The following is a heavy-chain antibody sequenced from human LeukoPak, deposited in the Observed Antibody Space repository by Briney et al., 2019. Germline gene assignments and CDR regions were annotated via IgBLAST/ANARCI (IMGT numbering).Heavy chain of an antibody. Sequence: SQTLSLTCAISGDSVSSSSAARNRIRQSPSRGLEWLGRTYNRSKWYNDYAVSVKSRITINPDTSKNQFSLQLNSVTPEDTAVYSSARDAQMYSSSSGFDYWGQGTLVTVSS. D-gene: IGHD6-6*01. CDR2: TYNRSKWYN. CDR3: ARDAQMYSSSSGFDY. CDR1: GDSVSSSSAA. V-gene: IGHV6-1*01. J-gene: IGHJ4*02.